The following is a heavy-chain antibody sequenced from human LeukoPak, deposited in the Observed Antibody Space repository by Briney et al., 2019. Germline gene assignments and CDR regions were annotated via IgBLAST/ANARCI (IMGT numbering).Heavy chain of an antibody. J-gene: IGHJ6*03. CDR3: AKGGGGTNYYYMDV. CDR2: IYSGGST. D-gene: IGHD1-1*01. V-gene: IGHV3-53*01. Sequence: GGSLRLSCAASGFTVSSNYMSWVRQAPGKGLEWVSVIYSGGSTYYADSVKGRFTISRDNSKNTLYLQMNSLRAEDTAVYYCAKGGGGTNYYYMDVWGKGTTVTVSS. CDR1: GFTVSSNY.